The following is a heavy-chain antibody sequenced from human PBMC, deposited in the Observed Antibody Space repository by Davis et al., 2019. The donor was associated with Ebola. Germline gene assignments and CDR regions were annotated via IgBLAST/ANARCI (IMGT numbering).Heavy chain of an antibody. V-gene: IGHV3-30-3*01. D-gene: IGHD3-22*01. CDR2: ISYDGSNK. Sequence: GESLKISCAASGFTFSSYAMHWVRQAPGKGLEWVAVISYDGSNKYYADSVKGRFTISRDNSKNTPYLQMNSLRDEDTAVYYCAREGTYYYDTWGQGTLVTVSS. J-gene: IGHJ4*02. CDR1: GFTFSSYA. CDR3: AREGTYYYDT.